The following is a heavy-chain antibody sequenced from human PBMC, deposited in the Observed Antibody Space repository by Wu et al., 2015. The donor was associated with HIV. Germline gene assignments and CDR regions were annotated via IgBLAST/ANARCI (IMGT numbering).Heavy chain of an antibody. CDR2: ISVYNGHT. CDR1: GYIFANSG. Sequence: QVQLVQSGPEVKKPGASVKVSCKASGYIFANSGINWVRQAPGQGLEWMGRISVYNGHTNYAQKFQGRVTVTADIYTSTVYMIVKSLTSDDTAIYYCARVFFPPNPTFMDVWGQGTTVTVSS. D-gene: IGHD3-3*01. V-gene: IGHV1-18*01. CDR3: ARVFFPPNPTFMDV. J-gene: IGHJ6*02.